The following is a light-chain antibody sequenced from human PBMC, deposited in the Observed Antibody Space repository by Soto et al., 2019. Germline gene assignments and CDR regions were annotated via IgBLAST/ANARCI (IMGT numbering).Light chain of an antibody. CDR3: MQALQTPST. CDR2: LGS. CDR1: QSLLHSNGYNY. J-gene: IGKJ2*01. Sequence: DIVMTQSPLSLPVTPGEPASISCRSSQSLLHSNGYNYLDWYLQKPGQSPQLLIYLGSNRASGVPDRFSGRGSGTVFTLNISRVEAEDVGVYYCMQALQTPSTFGQGAKLEIK. V-gene: IGKV2-28*01.